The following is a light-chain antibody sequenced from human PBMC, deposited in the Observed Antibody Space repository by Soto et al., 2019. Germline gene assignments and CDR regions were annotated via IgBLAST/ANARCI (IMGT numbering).Light chain of an antibody. CDR2: GAS. V-gene: IGKV3-20*01. CDR3: QQYGTSFT. J-gene: IGKJ3*01. Sequence: EIVLTQSPGTLSLSPGERATLSCRASQSVSSSYLAWYQQKPDQAPRLLIYGASSRATGIPDRFSGSGSGTDFTLTISRLEPEDFAVYYCQQYGTSFTFGPGTKVDFK. CDR1: QSVSSSY.